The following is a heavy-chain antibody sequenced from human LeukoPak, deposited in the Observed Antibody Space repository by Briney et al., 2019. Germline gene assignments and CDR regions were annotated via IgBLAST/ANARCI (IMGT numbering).Heavy chain of an antibody. J-gene: IGHJ4*02. CDR1: GLTFSSYG. Sequence: GGSLRLSCAASGLTFSSYGMNWVRQAPGKGLEWVSSIDSSSSYIYYADSMRGRFTISRDNAKNSLYLQMNSLKPEDTAVYYCARVAEAAAFDSWGQGTLVTVSS. V-gene: IGHV3-21*06. D-gene: IGHD6-13*01. CDR3: ARVAEAAAFDS. CDR2: IDSSSSYI.